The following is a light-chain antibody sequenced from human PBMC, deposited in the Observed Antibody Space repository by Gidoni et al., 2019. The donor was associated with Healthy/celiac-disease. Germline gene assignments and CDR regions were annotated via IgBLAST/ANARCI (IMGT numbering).Light chain of an antibody. CDR3: QQDYSTLLYT. Sequence: IVMTQSPASLPVSLGERATINCKSSQSVLYSSNNKNYLAWYQQKPGQPPKLLIYWASTRESGVPDRCSGSGSGTDFTLTISSLQAEDVAVYYCQQDYSTLLYTFGQXTKLEIK. V-gene: IGKV4-1*01. CDR1: QSVLYSSNNKNY. CDR2: WAS. J-gene: IGKJ2*01.